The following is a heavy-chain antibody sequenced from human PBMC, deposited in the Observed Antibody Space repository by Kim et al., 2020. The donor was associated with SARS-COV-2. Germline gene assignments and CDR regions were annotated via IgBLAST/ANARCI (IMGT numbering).Heavy chain of an antibody. D-gene: IGHD3-22*01. Sequence: ASVKVSCKVSGYTLTELSMHWVRQAPGKGLEWMGGFDPEDGETIYAQKFQGRVTMTEDTSTDTAYMELSSLRSEDTAVYYCATLDSSGYYKEYLFDYWGQGTLVTVPS. CDR1: GYTLTELS. J-gene: IGHJ4*02. V-gene: IGHV1-24*01. CDR3: ATLDSSGYYKEYLFDY. CDR2: FDPEDGET.